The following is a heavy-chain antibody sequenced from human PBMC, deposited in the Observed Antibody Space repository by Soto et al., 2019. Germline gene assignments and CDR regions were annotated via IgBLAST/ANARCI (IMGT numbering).Heavy chain of an antibody. V-gene: IGHV3-11*01. Sequence: QVQLVESGGGLVKPGGSLRLSCAASGFTFSDYSMSWIRQSPGKGLEWVSYIGSGGNSIYFADSVKGRFTISRDNAKNSLYLQMNSLRAADTAVYYCARESRISWWGLDPWGQGTLVTVSS. CDR3: ARESRISWWGLDP. J-gene: IGHJ5*02. D-gene: IGHD2-15*01. CDR2: IGSGGNSI. CDR1: GFTFSDYS.